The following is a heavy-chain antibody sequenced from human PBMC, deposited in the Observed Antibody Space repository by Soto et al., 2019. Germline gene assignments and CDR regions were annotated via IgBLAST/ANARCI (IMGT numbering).Heavy chain of an antibody. D-gene: IGHD3-10*01. CDR1: GGSINSGDYY. Sequence: SETLSLTCTVSGGSINSGDYYWTWVRQPPGKGLEWIGNIFHSGSTYYTPSLQSRVTISLDTSKNHFSLKLSSVTPADTAVYYCARDRYYGSGTYYNFYSGMDVWGQGTTVTVS. J-gene: IGHJ6*02. CDR3: ARDRYYGSGTYYNFYSGMDV. CDR2: IFHSGST. V-gene: IGHV4-30-4*01.